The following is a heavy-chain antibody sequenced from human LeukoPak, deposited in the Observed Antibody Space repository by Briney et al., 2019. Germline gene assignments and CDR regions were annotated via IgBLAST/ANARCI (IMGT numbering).Heavy chain of an antibody. Sequence: PSETLSLTCAVSGGSISSGGYSWSWIRQPPGKGLEWIGYIYHSGSTNYNPSLKSRVTISVDKSKNLFSLKLTSVTAADTAMYHCASARWDYWGQGTLVTVSS. D-gene: IGHD5-24*01. V-gene: IGHV4-30-2*01. CDR3: ASARWDY. CDR2: IYHSGST. J-gene: IGHJ4*02. CDR1: GGSISSGGYS.